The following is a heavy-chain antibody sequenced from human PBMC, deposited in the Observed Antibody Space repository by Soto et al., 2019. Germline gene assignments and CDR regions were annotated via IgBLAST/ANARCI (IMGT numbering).Heavy chain of an antibody. J-gene: IGHJ4*02. CDR1: GFTFSSYG. V-gene: IGHV3-33*01. CDR2: IWYDGSKK. D-gene: IGHD6-13*01. CDR3: ARDWGSSSWYLDY. Sequence: QVQLVESGGGVVQPGRSLRLSCAASGFTFSSYGMHWVRQAPGKGLEWVAVIWYDGSKKYYADSVKGRFTISRDNSKNPLYLQMNSFRAEDTAVYSCARDWGSSSWYLDYWGQGTLVTVSS.